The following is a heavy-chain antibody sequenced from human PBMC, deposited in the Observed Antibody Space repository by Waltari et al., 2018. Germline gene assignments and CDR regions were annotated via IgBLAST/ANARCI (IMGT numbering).Heavy chain of an antibody. Sequence: QLQLQESGPGLVKPSETLSLTCTVSGGSISSSSYYWGWIRQPPGKGLEWIGSIYYSGSTYYNPSLKSRVTISVDTSKNQFSLKLSSVTAADTAVYYCARHRYLSWIRPSILPSEMTDAFDIWGQGTMVTVSS. V-gene: IGHV4-39*01. D-gene: IGHD3-9*01. CDR3: ARHRYLSWIRPSILPSEMTDAFDI. CDR1: GGSISSSSYY. CDR2: IYYSGST. J-gene: IGHJ3*02.